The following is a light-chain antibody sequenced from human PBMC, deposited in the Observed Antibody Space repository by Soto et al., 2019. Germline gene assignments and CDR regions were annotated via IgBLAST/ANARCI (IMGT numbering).Light chain of an antibody. V-gene: IGKV2-30*02. CDR3: MXGAHWXXYT. J-gene: IGKJ2*01. CDR1: QSLVHSDGNTY. Sequence: DVVMTQSPLSLPVTLGQPASISCRSSQSLVHSDGNTYLNWFQRRPGQSPRRLIYKVSNRDSGVPDRFSGSGSGTDFTLRISRVXXXXXXXXXXMXGAHWXXYTFGQGTKLXIK. CDR2: KVS.